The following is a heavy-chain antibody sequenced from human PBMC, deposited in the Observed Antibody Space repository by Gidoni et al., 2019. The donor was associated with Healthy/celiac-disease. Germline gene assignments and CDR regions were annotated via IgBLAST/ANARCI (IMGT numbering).Heavy chain of an antibody. Sequence: EVQLVESGGGLVKPGGSLRLSCAASGFTFSSYSMNWVRQAPGKGLEWVSSISSSSSYIYYADSVKGRFTISRDNAKNSLYLQMNSLRAEDTAVYYCARGAYYDLWGYGMDVWGQGTTVTVSS. D-gene: IGHD3-3*01. CDR3: ARGAYYDLWGYGMDV. V-gene: IGHV3-21*01. CDR1: GFTFSSYS. J-gene: IGHJ6*02. CDR2: ISSSSSYI.